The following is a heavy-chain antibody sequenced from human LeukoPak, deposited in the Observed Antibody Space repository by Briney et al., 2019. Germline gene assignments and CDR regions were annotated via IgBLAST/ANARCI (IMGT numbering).Heavy chain of an antibody. Sequence: SETLSLTCTVSGGSINYYYWMWIRQPPGKGLEWIGYIYYSGGTHYNPSLKSRVTMLVDTSKNQFSLKLTAVTAADTAVYYCARGYGSGSLPSHYYYGMDVWGQGTTVTVSS. D-gene: IGHD3-10*01. CDR3: ARGYGSGSLPSHYYYGMDV. CDR2: IYYSGGT. V-gene: IGHV4-59*01. J-gene: IGHJ6*02. CDR1: GGSINYYY.